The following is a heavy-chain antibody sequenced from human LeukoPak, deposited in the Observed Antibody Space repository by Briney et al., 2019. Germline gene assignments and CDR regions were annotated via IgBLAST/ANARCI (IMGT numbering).Heavy chain of an antibody. V-gene: IGHV4-39*01. CDR2: IYYSGST. D-gene: IGHD2-2*02. Sequence: SETLSLTCTVSGGSISSSSYYWGWIRQPPGKGLEWIGSIYYSGSTYYNPSLKSRVTISVDTSKNQFSPKLSSVTAADTAVYYCARGYCSSTSCYSLWYYYYYGMDVWGQGTTVTVSS. CDR1: GGSISSSSYY. CDR3: ARGYCSSTSCYSLWYYYYYGMDV. J-gene: IGHJ6*02.